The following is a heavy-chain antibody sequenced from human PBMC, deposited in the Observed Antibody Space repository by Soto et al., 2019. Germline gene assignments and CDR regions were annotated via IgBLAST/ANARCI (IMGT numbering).Heavy chain of an antibody. V-gene: IGHV3-30*18. CDR3: AKDRSRYYYDSSGYYPRPYYFDY. CDR1: GFTFSSYG. D-gene: IGHD3-22*01. J-gene: IGHJ4*02. Sequence: GGSLRLSCAASGFTFSSYGMHWVRQAPGKGLEWVAVISYDGSNKYYASSGKGRFTISRDNSKNTLYLQMNSLRAEDTAVYYCAKDRSRYYYDSSGYYPRPYYFDYWGQGTLVTVSS. CDR2: ISYDGSNK.